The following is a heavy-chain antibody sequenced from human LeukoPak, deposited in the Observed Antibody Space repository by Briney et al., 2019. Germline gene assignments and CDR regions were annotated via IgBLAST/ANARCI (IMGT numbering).Heavy chain of an antibody. Sequence: GGSLRLSCAASGFTFSSYWMSWVRQAPGKGLEWVANIKQDGSEKYYVDSVKGRFTISRDNAKNSLYLQMNSLRAEDTAVYYCARDPGSGYEEHFDYWGQGTLVTVSS. CDR3: ARDPGSGYEEHFDY. J-gene: IGHJ4*02. CDR1: GFTFSSYW. D-gene: IGHD5-12*01. CDR2: IKQDGSEK. V-gene: IGHV3-7*03.